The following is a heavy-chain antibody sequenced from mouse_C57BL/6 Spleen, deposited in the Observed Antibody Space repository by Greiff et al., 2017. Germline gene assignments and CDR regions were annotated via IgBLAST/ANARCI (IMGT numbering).Heavy chain of an antibody. V-gene: IGHV1-82*01. CDR1: GYAFSSSW. CDR2: IYPGDGDT. D-gene: IGHD1-1*01. J-gene: IGHJ1*03. Sequence: QVQLQQSGPELVKPGASVKISCKASGYAFSSSWMNWVKQRPGKGLEWIGRIYPGDGDTNYNGKFKGKATLTADKSSSTAYMQLSSLTSEDSAVYFCARWGYGRSYLPFDVWCTGTTVIVSS. CDR3: ARWGYGRSYLPFDV.